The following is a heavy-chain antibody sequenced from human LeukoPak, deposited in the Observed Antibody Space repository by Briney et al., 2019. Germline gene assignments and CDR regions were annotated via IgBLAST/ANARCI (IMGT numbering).Heavy chain of an antibody. CDR1: GGTFSSYA. CDR2: ITPISGTA. J-gene: IGHJ3*02. CDR3: ANLVMIVDI. V-gene: IGHV1-69*06. Sequence: GASVKVSCKASGGTFSSYAISWVRQAPGQGLEWRGGITPISGTANYAQKIHSRVTTTADKSTSTAYTELSSLRAQKTAVCYSANLVMIVDIWGQGTMVTVSS. D-gene: IGHD2/OR15-2a*01.